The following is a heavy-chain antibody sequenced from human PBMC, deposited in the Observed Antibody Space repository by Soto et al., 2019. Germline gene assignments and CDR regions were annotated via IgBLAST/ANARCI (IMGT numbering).Heavy chain of an antibody. D-gene: IGHD5-18*01. CDR2: IIPIFGST. V-gene: IGHV1-69*01. Sequence: QVQLVQSGAEVRKPGSSVKVSCKASGGTFSSYAITWVRHAPGQGLEWMGGIIPIFGSTNYAQKFQGRVTITAEESTSTAYMELSSLRSEDTAVYYCAREGTTAPQEGFYYYGMDVWGQGTTVTVYS. CDR1: GGTFSSYA. CDR3: AREGTTAPQEGFYYYGMDV. J-gene: IGHJ6*02.